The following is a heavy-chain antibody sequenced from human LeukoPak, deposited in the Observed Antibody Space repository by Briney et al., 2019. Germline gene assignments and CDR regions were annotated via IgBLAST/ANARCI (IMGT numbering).Heavy chain of an antibody. V-gene: IGHV3-30*18. CDR2: ISYEGRTT. D-gene: IGHD6-13*01. CDR1: GFTFSHYG. J-gene: IGHJ4*02. Sequence: GGSLRLSCAGAGFTFSHYGMHWFRQAGGRGLDGVAVISYEGRTTYYAGSVKGRFTISRDNSRNTLFLQMDSLRPEDTAVYYCAKEGTARISTWYDSWGQGTLVTVSS. CDR3: AKEGTARISTWYDS.